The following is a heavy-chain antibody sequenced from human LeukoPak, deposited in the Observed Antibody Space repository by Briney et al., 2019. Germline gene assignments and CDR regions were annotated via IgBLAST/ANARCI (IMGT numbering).Heavy chain of an antibody. CDR2: MNPNSGNT. D-gene: IGHD5-24*01. V-gene: IGHV1-8*01. CDR1: GYTFTSYD. Sequence: ASVKVSCKASGYTFTSYDINWVRQATGQGLEWMGWMNPNSGNTGYAQKFQGRVTMTRNTSISTAYMELSSLRSEDTAVYYCARGEAEMATTWYFDLWGRGTLVTVSS. CDR3: ARGEAEMATTWYFDL. J-gene: IGHJ2*01.